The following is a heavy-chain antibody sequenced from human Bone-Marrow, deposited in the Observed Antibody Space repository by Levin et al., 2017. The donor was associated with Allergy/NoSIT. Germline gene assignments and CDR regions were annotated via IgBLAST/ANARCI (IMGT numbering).Heavy chain of an antibody. Sequence: GESLKISCAASGFIFSNYGMHWVRQAPGKGLEWVAYIWYDGSKKYYGDTVKGRFTIFRDDSKNTHYLQMNSLRAEDTAVYYCARDQYNDNSGDPFDIWGQGTMVTVSS. J-gene: IGHJ3*02. V-gene: IGHV3-33*01. CDR2: IWYDGSKK. CDR3: ARDQYNDNSGDPFDI. CDR1: GFIFSNYG. D-gene: IGHD3-22*01.